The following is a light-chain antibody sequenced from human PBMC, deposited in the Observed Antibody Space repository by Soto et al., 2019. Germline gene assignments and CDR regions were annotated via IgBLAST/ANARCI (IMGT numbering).Light chain of an antibody. CDR2: DAS. Sequence: EIVMTQSPATLSVSPGERATLSCRASQTIGSNLAWYQQKPSQPPRLLIYDASTRATDIPARFTGSGSGTEFTLTISSLQSEDFAVYYCQQYNNWPPTWTFGQGTKVDIK. CDR3: QQYNNWPPTWT. V-gene: IGKV3-15*01. CDR1: QTIGSN. J-gene: IGKJ1*01.